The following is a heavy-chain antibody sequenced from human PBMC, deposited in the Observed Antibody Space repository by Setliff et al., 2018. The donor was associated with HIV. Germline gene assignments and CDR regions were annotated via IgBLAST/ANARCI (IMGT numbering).Heavy chain of an antibody. CDR3: ARGGDSSASDH. D-gene: IGHD6-19*01. J-gene: IGHJ4*02. V-gene: IGHV3-21*01. Sequence: SLRLSCAASGFTFSGYSMNWVRQAPGKGLEWVSTIRHSNPYEYYADSVKGRFTISRDNAKKSLYLQMNSLSAEDTAVYYCARGGDSSASDHWGQGTLVTVSS. CDR2: IRHSNPYE. CDR1: GFTFSGYS.